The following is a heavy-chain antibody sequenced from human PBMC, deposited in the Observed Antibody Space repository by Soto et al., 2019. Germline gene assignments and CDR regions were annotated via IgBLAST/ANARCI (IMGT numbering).Heavy chain of an antibody. Sequence: QVQLQESGPGLVKPSQTLSLTCTVSGGSISSGDYYWSWIRQPPGKDLEWIGYIYYTGSTYYNPALKSRVTMSLDTSKNQFSLKLNSVTAADTAVYYCARSASGRYDMDVWGQGTTVTVSS. D-gene: IGHD3-10*01. J-gene: IGHJ6*02. V-gene: IGHV4-30-4*01. CDR2: IYYTGST. CDR1: GGSISSGDYY. CDR3: ARSASGRYDMDV.